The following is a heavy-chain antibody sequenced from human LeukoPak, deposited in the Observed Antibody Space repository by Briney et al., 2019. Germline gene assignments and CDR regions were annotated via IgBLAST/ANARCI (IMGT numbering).Heavy chain of an antibody. CDR3: AKDYYSSSSGYFDY. CDR1: GFTFSYYA. D-gene: IGHD6-6*01. J-gene: IGHJ4*02. V-gene: IGHV3-23*01. Sequence: GGSLRLSCAASGFTFSYYAMSWVRQAPGKGLEWVSKISGSGGSTYYADSVKGRFTISRDNSKNTLYLQMNNLRAEDTAVHYCAKDYYSSSSGYFDYWGQGTLVTVSS. CDR2: ISGSGGST.